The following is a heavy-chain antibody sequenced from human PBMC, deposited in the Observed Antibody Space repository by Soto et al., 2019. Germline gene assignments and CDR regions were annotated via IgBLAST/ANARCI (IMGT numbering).Heavy chain of an antibody. CDR3: AREWGDYYYDSSGYAYYFDY. CDR2: IYYSGST. V-gene: IGHV4-31*03. CDR1: GGSISSGGYY. D-gene: IGHD3-22*01. Sequence: QVQLQESGPGLVKPSQTLSLTCTVSGGSISSGGYYWSWIRQHPGKGLEWIGYIYYSGSTYYNPSLKSRVTISVDTSKNQFSLKLSSVTAADTAVYYCAREWGDYYYDSSGYAYYFDYWGQGTLVTVSS. J-gene: IGHJ4*02.